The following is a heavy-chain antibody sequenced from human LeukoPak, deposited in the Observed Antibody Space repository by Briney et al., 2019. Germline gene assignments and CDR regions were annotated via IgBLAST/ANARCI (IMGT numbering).Heavy chain of an antibody. CDR3: ARCEWELLCGFDY. Sequence: GGSLRLSCAASGFPFSIYSMNWVRQAPGKGLEWVSSISSSSSYIYYADSVKGRFTISRDNAKNSLYLQMNSLRAEDTAVYYCARCEWELLCGFDYWGQGTLVTVSS. CDR1: GFPFSIYS. J-gene: IGHJ4*02. CDR2: ISSSSSYI. V-gene: IGHV3-21*01. D-gene: IGHD1-26*01.